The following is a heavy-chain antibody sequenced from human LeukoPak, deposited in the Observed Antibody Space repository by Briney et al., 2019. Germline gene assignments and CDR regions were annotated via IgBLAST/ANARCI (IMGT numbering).Heavy chain of an antibody. V-gene: IGHV4-31*03. CDR1: GGSVTSGSYY. CDR2: ISYSGNT. CDR3: ARGNYYGSGSYYSNLPFDY. J-gene: IGHJ4*02. D-gene: IGHD3-10*01. Sequence: SETLSLTCTVSGGSVTSGSYYWSWLRQLPGKGLEWIGYISYSGNTYYNPSLKNRVTISRDASKNQFSLNLSSVTAADTAVYYCARGNYYGSGSYYSNLPFDYWGQGTLVIVSS.